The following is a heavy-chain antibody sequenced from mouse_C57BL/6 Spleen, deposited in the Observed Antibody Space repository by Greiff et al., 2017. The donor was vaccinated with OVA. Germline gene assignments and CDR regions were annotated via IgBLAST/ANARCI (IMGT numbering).Heavy chain of an antibody. CDR3: TRGGDYYGSSYGYFDV. Sequence: VTLVESGEGLVKPGGSLKLSCAASGFTFSSYAMSWVRQTPEKGLEWVAYISSGGDSIYYADTVKGRFTTSRDKDTNTQELQLRSLKSEDTAMYYCTRGGDYYGSSYGYFDVWGTGTTVTVSS. CDR2: ISSGGDSI. V-gene: IGHV5-9-1*02. J-gene: IGHJ1*03. D-gene: IGHD1-1*01. CDR1: GFTFSSYA.